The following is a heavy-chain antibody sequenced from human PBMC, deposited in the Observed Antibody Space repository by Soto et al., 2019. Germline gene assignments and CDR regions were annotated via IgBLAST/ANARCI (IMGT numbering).Heavy chain of an antibody. CDR2: INAGNGHT. CDR3: ARLYSSGWSLDY. D-gene: IGHD6-19*01. J-gene: IGHJ4*02. V-gene: IGHV1-3*01. CDR1: GYTFTSYA. Sequence: GASVKVSCKASGYTFTSYALHWVRQAPGQRLEWMGWINAGNGHTKYSREFRDRLTITTDTSTSTAYMELRSLRSDDTAVYYCARLYSSGWSLDYWGQGTLVTVSS.